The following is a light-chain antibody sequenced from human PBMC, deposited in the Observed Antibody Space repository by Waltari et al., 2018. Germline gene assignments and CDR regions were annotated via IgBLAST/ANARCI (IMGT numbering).Light chain of an antibody. CDR2: YHSGSDK. CDR1: SDLNVANYY. CDR3: MVWPNNVWV. J-gene: IGLJ3*02. V-gene: IGLV5-37*01. Sequence: QPVLTQPPSSSGSPGESARLTCTLPSDLNVANYYIYWYQQKPGSPPRFLLSYHSGSDKGQGSGVPSRFSGSKDASANTGILLSSGLQSEDEADYYCMVWPNNVWVFGGGTRLIVL.